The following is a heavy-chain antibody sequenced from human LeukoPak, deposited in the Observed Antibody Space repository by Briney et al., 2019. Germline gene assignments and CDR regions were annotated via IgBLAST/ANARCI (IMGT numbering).Heavy chain of an antibody. D-gene: IGHD6-6*01. CDR1: GYTFTGYY. V-gene: IGHV1-2*06. CDR2: INPNSGGA. Sequence: GASVKVSCKASGYTFTGYYMHWVRQAPGQGLEWMGRINPNSGGANYAQKFQGRVTMTRDTSISTAYMELSGLRSDDTAVYYCARGHSSSFDYWGQGTLVTVSS. J-gene: IGHJ4*02. CDR3: ARGHSSSFDY.